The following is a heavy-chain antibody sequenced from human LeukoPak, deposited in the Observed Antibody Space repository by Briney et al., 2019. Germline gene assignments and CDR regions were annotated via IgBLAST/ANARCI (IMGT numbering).Heavy chain of an antibody. CDR2: IYPSGST. Sequence: SETLSLTCSVSGGSISSYYWSWIRQPAGKGLEWIGRIYPSGSTNYNPSLKSRVTMSVDTSENQFSLKLSSVTAADTAVYYCARDREAVAGTWRLEMDFFDYWGQGTLVTVSS. D-gene: IGHD6-19*01. CDR3: ARDREAVAGTWRLEMDFFDY. CDR1: GGSISSYY. J-gene: IGHJ4*02. V-gene: IGHV4-4*07.